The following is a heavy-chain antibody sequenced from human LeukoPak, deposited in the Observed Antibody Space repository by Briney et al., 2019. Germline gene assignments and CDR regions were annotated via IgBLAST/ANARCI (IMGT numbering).Heavy chain of an antibody. CDR2: ISSSSSYI. CDR3: ARGLGATLFDY. Sequence: GGSLRLSCAASTFTFRSYSMNWVRQAPGKGLEWVSSISSSSSYIYYADSVKGRFTISRDNAKNSLYLQMNSLRAEDTAVYYCARGLGATLFDYWGQGTLVTVSS. CDR1: TFTFRSYS. V-gene: IGHV3-21*01. D-gene: IGHD1-26*01. J-gene: IGHJ4*02.